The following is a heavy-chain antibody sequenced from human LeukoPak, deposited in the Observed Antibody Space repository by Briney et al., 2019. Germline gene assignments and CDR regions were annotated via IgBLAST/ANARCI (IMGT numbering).Heavy chain of an antibody. V-gene: IGHV3-33*01. Sequence: GGSLRLSCAASGFTFSSYGMHWVRQAPGKGLEWVAVIWYDGSNKYYADSVKGRFTISRDNSKNTLYLQMNSLRAEDTAVYYCARDTGGGYLDYWGQGTLVTVSS. CDR1: GFTFSSYG. D-gene: IGHD3-16*01. J-gene: IGHJ4*02. CDR2: IWYDGSNK. CDR3: ARDTGGGYLDY.